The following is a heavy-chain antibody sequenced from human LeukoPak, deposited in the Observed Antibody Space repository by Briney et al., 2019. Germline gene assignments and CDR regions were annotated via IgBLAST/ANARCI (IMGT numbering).Heavy chain of an antibody. J-gene: IGHJ4*02. V-gene: IGHV3-23*01. D-gene: IGHD5-24*01. Sequence: PGGSLRLSCTASGFHFSSYAVSWVRQAPGKGLEWVSALSGSGDDTYYADSVKGRFTISIDNSKNTLYLQMNSLRAEDTAVYYCAVQRGGDGYNTFDCWGQGTLVTVSS. CDR1: GFHFSSYA. CDR2: LSGSGDDT. CDR3: AVQRGGDGYNTFDC.